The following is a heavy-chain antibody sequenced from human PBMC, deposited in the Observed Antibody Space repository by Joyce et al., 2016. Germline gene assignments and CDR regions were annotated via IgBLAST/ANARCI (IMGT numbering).Heavy chain of an antibody. D-gene: IGHD3-16*01. J-gene: IGHJ5*02. Sequence: QVQLVQSGAEVKKPGSSVKVHCKAAGGSFSDYSINWVRQAPGQGLAGMGWFIPTFGSRNYAQRFRGRFTITANDSTSIVYMELSRLTLEDTAVYYCAGGRGDTLYNWFDPWGQGTLVSVSS. CDR1: GGSFSDYS. CDR2: FIPTFGSR. CDR3: AGGRGDTLYNWFDP. V-gene: IGHV1-69*01.